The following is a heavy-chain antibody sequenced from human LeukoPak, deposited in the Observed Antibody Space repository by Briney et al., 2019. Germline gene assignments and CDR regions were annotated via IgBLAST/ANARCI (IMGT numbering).Heavy chain of an antibody. CDR3: ARGRRTLIVGATRNAFDV. D-gene: IGHD1-26*01. Sequence: GGSLRLSCAASGFTFSSYGMHWVRQAPGKGLEWVAFIRYDGSNKYYADSVKGRFTISRDNSKNTLFLQMNSLRPEDTAVYYCARGRRTLIVGATRNAFDVWGQGTIVTVSS. J-gene: IGHJ3*01. CDR2: IRYDGSNK. CDR1: GFTFSSYG. V-gene: IGHV3-30*02.